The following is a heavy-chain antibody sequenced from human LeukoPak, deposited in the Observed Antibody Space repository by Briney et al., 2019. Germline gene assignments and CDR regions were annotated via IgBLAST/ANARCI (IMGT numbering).Heavy chain of an antibody. CDR3: AKSVVVITFRFDD. V-gene: IGHV3-23*01. J-gene: IGHJ4*02. Sequence: GGSLRLSCAASGFTFSSYAMSWVRQAPGKGLEWVSAISGSGGSTYYADSVKGRFTISRDNSKNMVYLQMNNLRADDTAAYYCAKSVVVITFRFDDWGQGALVTVSS. CDR1: GFTFSSYA. CDR2: ISGSGGST. D-gene: IGHD2-15*01.